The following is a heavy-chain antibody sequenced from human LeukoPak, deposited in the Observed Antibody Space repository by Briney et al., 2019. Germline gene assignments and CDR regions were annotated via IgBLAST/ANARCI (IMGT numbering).Heavy chain of an antibody. J-gene: IGHJ3*02. CDR2: IYYTGST. Sequence: PSETLSLTCTVSGGSISNYYWSWIRQPPGKGLEWIGYIYYTGSTNYNPSLESRVTMSADTSNNHFSLKLTSVTAADTAVYCCARRSYYDYAFDIWGEGTMVTVSS. CDR1: GGSISNYY. CDR3: ARRSYYDYAFDI. V-gene: IGHV4-59*08. D-gene: IGHD3-22*01.